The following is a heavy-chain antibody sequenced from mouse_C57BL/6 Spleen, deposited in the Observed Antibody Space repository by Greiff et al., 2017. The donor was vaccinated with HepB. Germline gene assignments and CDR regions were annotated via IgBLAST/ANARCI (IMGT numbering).Heavy chain of an antibody. D-gene: IGHD2-4*01. J-gene: IGHJ4*01. CDR3: AISYYDYDDAMDY. CDR1: GYTFTSYW. CDR2: INPSSGYT. V-gene: IGHV1-7*01. Sequence: VQLQQSGAELAKPGASVKLSCKASGYTFTSYWMHWVKQRPGQGLEWIGYINPSSGYTKYNQKFKDKATLTADKSSSTAYMQLSSLTYEDSAVYYCAISYYDYDDAMDYWGQGTSVTVSS.